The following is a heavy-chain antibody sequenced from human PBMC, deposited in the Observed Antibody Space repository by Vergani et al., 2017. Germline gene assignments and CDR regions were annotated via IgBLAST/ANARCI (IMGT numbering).Heavy chain of an antibody. V-gene: IGHV3-23*04. Sequence: VQLVESGGGVVQPGRSLRLSCAASGFTFDDYAMHWVRQAPGKGVEWVSAISGSGGSTYYADSVKGRFTISRDNSKNTLYLQMNSLRAEDTAVYYCAKVSLTDYGHYGHFDYWGQGTLVTVSS. CDR3: AKVSLTDYGHYGHFDY. J-gene: IGHJ4*02. D-gene: IGHD4-17*01. CDR1: GFTFDDYA. CDR2: ISGSGGST.